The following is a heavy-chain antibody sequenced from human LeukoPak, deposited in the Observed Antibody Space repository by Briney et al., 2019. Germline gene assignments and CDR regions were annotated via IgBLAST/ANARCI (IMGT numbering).Heavy chain of an antibody. V-gene: IGHV1-69*13. D-gene: IGHD2-15*01. CDR3: SRDGLGYCSGGSCYSWFDP. CDR1: GGSFSSFA. J-gene: IGHJ5*02. CDR2: IIPIFTTA. Sequence: GASVKVSCKASGGSFSSFAISWVRQAPGQGLEWMGGIIPIFTTANYAQKFQGRVTITADESTSTVYMELSSLRSEDTAVYYCSRDGLGYCSGGSCYSWFDPWGQGTLVTVSS.